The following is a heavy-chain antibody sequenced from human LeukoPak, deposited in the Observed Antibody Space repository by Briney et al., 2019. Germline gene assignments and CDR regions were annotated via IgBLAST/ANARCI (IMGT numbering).Heavy chain of an antibody. CDR1: GGSISSSSFY. CDR3: ARFAPSYYYDSSGQRARFYFDC. D-gene: IGHD3-22*01. J-gene: IGHJ4*02. V-gene: IGHV4-39*07. Sequence: SETLSLTCTVSGGSISSSSFYWGWIRQPPGKGLEWIGSIYYSGRTYHDPSLQSRVTISVDTSKNQFSLKLNSVTAADTAMYYCARFAPSYYYDSSGQRARFYFDCWGQGTLVTVSS. CDR2: IYYSGRT.